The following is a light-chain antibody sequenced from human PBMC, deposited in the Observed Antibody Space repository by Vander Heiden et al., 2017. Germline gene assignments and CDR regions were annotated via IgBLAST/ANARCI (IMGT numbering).Light chain of an antibody. CDR1: ALPKKY. CDR2: EDS. CDR3: YSTDSSGSRRV. V-gene: IGLV3-10*01. Sequence: YQLTHPHSVSVSQGETARITCSEDALPKKYAYWYQQKSGQAPVLVIYEDSKRPSDIPERFSGSSSGARATLTISGAQVEDGADYFCYSTDSSGSRRVFGGGTKLTVL. J-gene: IGLJ3*02.